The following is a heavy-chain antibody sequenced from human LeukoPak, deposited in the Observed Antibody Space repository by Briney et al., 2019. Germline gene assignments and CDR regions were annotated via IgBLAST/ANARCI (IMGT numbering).Heavy chain of an antibody. V-gene: IGHV1-2*02. Sequence: ASVKVSCTASGYTFTDYFMHWVRQAPGQGLEWMGWINPNSGGTNYAQKFQGRVTMTRDTSISTAYMELSRLTSDDTAVYYCARRMTTVSANWFDPWGQGTLVTVSS. CDR3: ARRMTTVSANWFDP. J-gene: IGHJ5*02. D-gene: IGHD4-17*01. CDR1: GYTFTDYF. CDR2: INPNSGGT.